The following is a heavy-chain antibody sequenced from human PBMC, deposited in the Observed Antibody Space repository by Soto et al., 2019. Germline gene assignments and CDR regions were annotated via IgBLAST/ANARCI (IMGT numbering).Heavy chain of an antibody. V-gene: IGHV3-33*08. D-gene: IGHD6-13*01. J-gene: IGHJ3*02. Sequence: GGSLRLSCAASGFTFSSYAMHWVRQAPGKGLEWVSAIWYDGSNKYYADSVKGRFTISRDNSKNTLYLQMNSLRAEDTAVYYCARGLAAAGYDAFDIWGQGTMVTVSS. CDR2: IWYDGSNK. CDR1: GFTFSSYA. CDR3: ARGLAAAGYDAFDI.